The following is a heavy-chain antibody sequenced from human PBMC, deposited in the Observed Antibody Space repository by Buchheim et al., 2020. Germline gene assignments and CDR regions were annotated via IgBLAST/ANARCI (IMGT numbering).Heavy chain of an antibody. V-gene: IGHV4-39*01. J-gene: IGHJ4*02. D-gene: IGHD3-9*01. Sequence: QLQLQESGPGLVKPSETLSLTCTVSGGSISSSSYYWGWIRQPPGKGLEWIGSIYYSGSTYYNPSLKSRLPISVEPSKNQFSLQLSSVTAADTAVYYCAGSSGLGADLDYWGQGTL. CDR3: AGSSGLGADLDY. CDR2: IYYSGST. CDR1: GGSISSSSYY.